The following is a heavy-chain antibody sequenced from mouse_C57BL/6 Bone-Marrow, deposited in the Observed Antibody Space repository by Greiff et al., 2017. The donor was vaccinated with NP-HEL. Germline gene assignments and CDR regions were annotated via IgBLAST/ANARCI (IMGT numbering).Heavy chain of an antibody. CDR2: IDPSDSET. V-gene: IGHV1-52*01. D-gene: IGHD1-1*01. J-gene: IGHJ4*01. CDR3: ARGGTVVAKYYAMDY. CDR1: GYTFTSYW. Sequence: VQLQQPGAELVRPGSSVKLSCKASGYTFTSYWMHWVKQRPIQGLEWIGNIDPSDSETHYNQKFKDKATLTVDKSSSTAYMQLSSLTSEDSAVYYCARGGTVVAKYYAMDYWGQGTSVTVSS.